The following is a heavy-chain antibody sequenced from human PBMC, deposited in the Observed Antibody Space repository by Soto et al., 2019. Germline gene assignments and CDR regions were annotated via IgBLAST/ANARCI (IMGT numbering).Heavy chain of an antibody. CDR1: GYTFTSYG. V-gene: IGHV1-18*01. D-gene: IGHD5-12*01. CDR3: ARDRVATIENWFFDF. CDR2: ISAYNGNT. J-gene: IGHJ2*01. Sequence: ASVKVSCKASGYTFTSYGISWVRQAPGQGLEWMGWISAYNGNTNYAQKLQGRVTMTTDTSTSTAYMELRSLRSDDTAVYYCARDRVATIENWFFDFWGRGSLVTVSS.